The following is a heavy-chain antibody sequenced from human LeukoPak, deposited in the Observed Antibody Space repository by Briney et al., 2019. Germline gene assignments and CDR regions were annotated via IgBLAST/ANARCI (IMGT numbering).Heavy chain of an antibody. CDR1: GFIVSSNY. V-gene: IGHV3-53*01. Sequence: PGGSLRLSCAASGFIVSSNYMSWVRQAPGKGLEWVSIIYSGGSTYYADSVKGRFTIPRDISKNTLHLQMNSLRAEDTAVYYCARLGYYDALTDILDDFWGQGTLVTVSS. CDR2: IYSGGST. J-gene: IGHJ4*02. D-gene: IGHD3-9*01. CDR3: ARLGYYDALTDILDDF.